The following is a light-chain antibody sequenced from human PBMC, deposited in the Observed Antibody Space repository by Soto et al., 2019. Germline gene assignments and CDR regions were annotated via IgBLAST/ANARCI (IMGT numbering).Light chain of an antibody. Sequence: QPVLTQPPSASGTPGQRVTISCSGSSSNIGSNYVFWHQQLPGTAPKLLIFRNNQRPSGVPDRFSGSKSGTSASLAISGLRSEDEADYYCAAWDDSLSVLFGGGTKLTVL. CDR2: RNN. V-gene: IGLV1-47*01. J-gene: IGLJ2*01. CDR1: SSNIGSNY. CDR3: AAWDDSLSVL.